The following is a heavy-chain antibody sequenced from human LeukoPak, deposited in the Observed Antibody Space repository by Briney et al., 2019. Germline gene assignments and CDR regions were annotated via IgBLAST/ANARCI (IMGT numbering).Heavy chain of an antibody. Sequence: PGGSLRLSCAASGFTFSIYSMNWVRQAPGKGLEWVSYIGGTHSNIYYADSVKGRFTISRDDAKNSLYLQMNSLRDEDTAVYYWARDRDYAFDSWGQGTLVTVSS. CDR1: GFTFSIYS. V-gene: IGHV3-48*02. CDR2: IGGTHSNI. D-gene: IGHD4-17*01. J-gene: IGHJ4*02. CDR3: ARDRDYAFDS.